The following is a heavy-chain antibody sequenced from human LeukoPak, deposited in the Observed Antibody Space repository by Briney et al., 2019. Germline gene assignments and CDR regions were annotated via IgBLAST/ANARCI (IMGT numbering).Heavy chain of an antibody. CDR1: GGTFSSYA. CDR2: IIPIFGTA. J-gene: IGHJ4*02. D-gene: IGHD3-9*01. Sequence: VASVKVSCKASGGTFSSYAISWVRQAPGQGLEWMGRIIPIFGTANYAQKFQGRVTITADKSTSTAYMELSSLRSEDTAAYYCASGINYFGYFDYWGQGTLVTVSS. CDR3: ASGINYFGYFDY. V-gene: IGHV1-69*06.